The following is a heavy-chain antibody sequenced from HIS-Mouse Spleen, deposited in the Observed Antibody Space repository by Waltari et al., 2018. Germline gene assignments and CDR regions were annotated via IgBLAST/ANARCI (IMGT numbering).Heavy chain of an antibody. J-gene: IGHJ3*02. V-gene: IGHV4-34*01. CDR1: GGSFSGYY. CDR2: INHSGST. CDR3: ARVRRDLRAFDI. Sequence: QVQLQQWGAGLLKPSETLSLTCAVYGGSFSGYYWSWIRQPPGMGLEWIGEINHSGSTNYNPSLKSRVTISVDTSKNQFSLKLGSVTAADTAVYCCARVRRDLRAFDIWGQGTMVTVSS.